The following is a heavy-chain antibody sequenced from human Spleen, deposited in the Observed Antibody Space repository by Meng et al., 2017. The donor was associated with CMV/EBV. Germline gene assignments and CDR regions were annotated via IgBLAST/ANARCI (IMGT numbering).Heavy chain of an antibody. CDR2: IYYSGST. D-gene: IGHD3-3*01. CDR1: GGSISSYY. CDR3: ARPWTGGVVTWFDP. J-gene: IGHJ5*02. V-gene: IGHV4-59*01. Sequence: SETLSLTCTVSGGSISSYYWSWIRQPPGKGLEWIGYIYYSGSTNYNPSLKSRVTISVDTSKNQFSLKLFSVTAADTAVYYCARPWTGGVVTWFDPWGQGTLVTVSS.